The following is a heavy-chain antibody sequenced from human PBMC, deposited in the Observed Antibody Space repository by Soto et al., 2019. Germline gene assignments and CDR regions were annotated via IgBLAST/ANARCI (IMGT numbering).Heavy chain of an antibody. V-gene: IGHV4-59*01. D-gene: IGHD6-13*01. J-gene: IGHJ4*02. Sequence: QVQLQESGPGLVKPSETLSLTCTVSGGSISSYYWSWIRQPPGKGLEWIGYIYYSGSTNYNPSLTGRVTISVGASRTQFSQKLSSATAPDTAGYYCASHGGKAAAGTLAAPEGGWTNWGQGTLVTVSS. CDR1: GGSISSYY. CDR3: ASHGGKAAAGTLAAPEGGWTN. CDR2: IYYSGST.